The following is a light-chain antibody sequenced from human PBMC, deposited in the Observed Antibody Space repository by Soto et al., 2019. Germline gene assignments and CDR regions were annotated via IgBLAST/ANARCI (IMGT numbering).Light chain of an antibody. CDR1: QSVSSSY. J-gene: IGKJ2*01. Sequence: EIVLTQSPGTLSLSPGERATLSCRASQSVSSSYLAWYQQKPGQALRLLIYGASSRATGIPDRFSGSGSGTDFNLTISRLEHEDFAVYYCQQYGSSPPMYTFGQGTKLEIK. CDR2: GAS. CDR3: QQYGSSPPMYT. V-gene: IGKV3-20*01.